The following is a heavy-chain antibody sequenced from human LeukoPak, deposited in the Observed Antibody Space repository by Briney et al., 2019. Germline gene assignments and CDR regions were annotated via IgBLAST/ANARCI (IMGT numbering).Heavy chain of an antibody. D-gene: IGHD6-13*01. Sequence: GGSLRLSCAASEFTFSSYAMHWVRQAPGKGLEWVAIISYDGRNIYYADSVKGRFTISRDNSKNTLYLQMNSLRAEDTAVYYCARVGVLSSSWLLYWGQGTLVTVSS. CDR1: EFTFSSYA. CDR3: ARVGVLSSSWLLY. J-gene: IGHJ4*02. V-gene: IGHV3-30*04. CDR2: ISYDGRNI.